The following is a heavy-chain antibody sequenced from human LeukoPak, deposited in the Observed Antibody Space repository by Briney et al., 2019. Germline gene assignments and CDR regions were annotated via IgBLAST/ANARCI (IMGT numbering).Heavy chain of an antibody. J-gene: IGHJ4*02. Sequence: GESLKISCKGSGYSFTSYWIAWVRQMPGKGLEWMGIIYPGDSDTRYSPSFQGQVTISADKSISTAYLQWSSLKASDTAMYYCARTAMVRGVNLDFDYWGQGTLVTVSS. CDR1: GYSFTSYW. V-gene: IGHV5-51*01. D-gene: IGHD3-10*01. CDR3: ARTAMVRGVNLDFDY. CDR2: IYPGDSDT.